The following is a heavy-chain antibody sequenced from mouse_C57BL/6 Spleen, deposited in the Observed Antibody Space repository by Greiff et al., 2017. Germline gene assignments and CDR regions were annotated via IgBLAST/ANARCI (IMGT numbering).Heavy chain of an antibody. CDR3: ARYKGTTVVYYAMDY. CDR1: GFTFTDYY. V-gene: IGHV7-3*01. Sequence: DVMLVESGGGLVQPGGSLSLSCAASGFTFTDYYMSWVRQPPGKALEWLGFIRNKANGYTTEYSASVKGRFTISRDNSQSILYLQMNALRAEDSATYYCARYKGTTVVYYAMDYWGQGTSVTVSS. CDR2: IRNKANGYTT. D-gene: IGHD1-1*01. J-gene: IGHJ4*01.